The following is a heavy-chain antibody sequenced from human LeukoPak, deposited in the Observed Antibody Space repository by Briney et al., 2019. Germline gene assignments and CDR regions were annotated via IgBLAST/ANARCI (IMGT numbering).Heavy chain of an antibody. V-gene: IGHV3-30*02. D-gene: IGHD6-13*01. J-gene: IGHJ4*02. Sequence: PGGSLRLSCAASGFTFSSYWMHWVRQAPGKGLEWVAFIRYDGSNKYYADSVKGRFTISRDNSKNTLYLQMNSLRAEDTAVYYCANPIAAAGDTQNNYWGQGTLVTVSS. CDR2: IRYDGSNK. CDR3: ANPIAAAGDTQNNY. CDR1: GFTFSSYW.